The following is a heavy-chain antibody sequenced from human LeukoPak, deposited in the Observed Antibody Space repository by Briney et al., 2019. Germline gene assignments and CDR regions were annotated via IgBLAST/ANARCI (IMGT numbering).Heavy chain of an antibody. CDR1: DGSISSYY. V-gene: IGHV4-59*01. J-gene: IGHJ1*01. Sequence: SETLSLTCTVSDGSISSYYWSWIRQPPGKGLEWIGYIYNSGSTNYNPSLKSRVTISVDTSKNQFSLKLNSVTAADTAVYYCARGEYDPSGYYSGFQYWGQGTLVTVSS. CDR3: ARGEYDPSGYYSGFQY. D-gene: IGHD3-22*01. CDR2: IYNSGST.